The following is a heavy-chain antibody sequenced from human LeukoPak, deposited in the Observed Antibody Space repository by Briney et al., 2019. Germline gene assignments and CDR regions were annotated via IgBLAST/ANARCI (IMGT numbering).Heavy chain of an antibody. D-gene: IGHD5-24*01. J-gene: IGHJ4*02. V-gene: IGHV3-23*01. CDR1: GFTFSSYA. CDR2: ISGSGGST. Sequence: PGGSLRLSCAASGFTFSSYAMSWVRQAPGKGLEWVSAISGSGGSTYYADSVKGRFTISRDNSKSTLYLQMNSLRAEDTAVYYSAKVEGNYFDYWGQGTLVTVSS. CDR3: AKVEGNYFDY.